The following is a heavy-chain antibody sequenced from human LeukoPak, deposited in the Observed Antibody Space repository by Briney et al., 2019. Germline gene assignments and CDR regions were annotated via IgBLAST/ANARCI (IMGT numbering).Heavy chain of an antibody. CDR2: IRSKAYGGTT. J-gene: IGHJ4*02. CDR3: TRAFEPNTGWYIHFY. D-gene: IGHD6-19*01. V-gene: IGHV3-49*04. CDR1: GFTFGDYA. Sequence: GGSLRLSCTTSGFTFGDYAVSWVRQAPGKGLEWVGVIRSKAYGGTTDFAPSVKDRFSILRDDYKSIAYLQMNSLRTEDTAMYYCTRAFEPNTGWYIHFYWGQGTLVTVSS.